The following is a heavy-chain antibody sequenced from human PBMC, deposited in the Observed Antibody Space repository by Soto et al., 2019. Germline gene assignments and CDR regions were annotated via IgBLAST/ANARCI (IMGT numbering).Heavy chain of an antibody. CDR1: GGFVSSGSYY. V-gene: IGHV4-34*01. Sequence: QVQLQQWGAGLLKPSETLSLTCAVYGGFVSSGSYYWSWIRQPPGKGLEWIGEMSHSGGTHFNPSRKIRVTISVDTSKNQFSLNIYSVTAADTALYYCARVERGTVTTVVDAFDIWGPGTMVTVSS. CDR2: MSHSGGT. D-gene: IGHD1-1*01. J-gene: IGHJ3*02. CDR3: ARVERGTVTTVVDAFDI.